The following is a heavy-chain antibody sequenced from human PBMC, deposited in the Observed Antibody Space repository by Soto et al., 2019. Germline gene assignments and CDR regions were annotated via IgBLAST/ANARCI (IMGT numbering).Heavy chain of an antibody. CDR1: GGTFNNHL. V-gene: IGHV1-69*08. D-gene: IGHD3-10*01. CDR3: ASGSLYGRGSYLVDY. Sequence: QVQLVQSGAEVKKPGTSVNVSCKASGGTFNNHLISWVRQAPGQGLEWMGTIIPLIGTLSYAQKLQGRVTLSADISTSTAYMELSCLRSEDTAVYYGASGSLYGRGSYLVDYWGQGTLVTVSS. J-gene: IGHJ4*01. CDR2: IIPLIGTL.